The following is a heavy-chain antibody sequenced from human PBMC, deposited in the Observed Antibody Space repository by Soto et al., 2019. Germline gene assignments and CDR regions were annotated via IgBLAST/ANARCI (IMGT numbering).Heavy chain of an antibody. CDR3: ARDREAARPGWFDP. CDR1: GYTFKTYG. V-gene: IGHV1-18*04. Sequence: ASVKVSCKASGYTFKTYGLSWVRQAPGQGLEWLGWISAYNGNTNYAQKFQGRVTMTTDTPTSTAYMELRSLRSDDTALYYCARDREAARPGWFDPWGQGTLVTVS. J-gene: IGHJ5*02. D-gene: IGHD6-6*01. CDR2: ISAYNGNT.